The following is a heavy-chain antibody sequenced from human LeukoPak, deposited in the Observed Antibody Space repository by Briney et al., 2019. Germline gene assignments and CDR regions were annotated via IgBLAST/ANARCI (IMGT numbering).Heavy chain of an antibody. CDR2: ISSTSSTI. Sequence: PGRTPRLSCAPSVFTFTVYSMNSVRHAPGNGLEWVSYISSTSSTIYYADSVKGRFTVSRDNAKNSLYLQMNTLRAEDTAVYYCARDHATLDAFDIWGQGTMVTVSS. CDR1: VFTFTVYS. D-gene: IGHD2-2*01. J-gene: IGHJ3*02. V-gene: IGHV3-48*04. CDR3: ARDHATLDAFDI.